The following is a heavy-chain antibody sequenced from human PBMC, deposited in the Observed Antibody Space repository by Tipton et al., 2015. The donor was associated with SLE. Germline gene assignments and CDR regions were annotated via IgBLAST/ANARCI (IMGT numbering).Heavy chain of an antibody. CDR3: ARRRARQQLEEDAFDI. J-gene: IGHJ3*02. CDR2: IYHSGST. Sequence: TLSLTCAVSGSSISSNYYWGWIRQPPGKGLEWIGSIYHSGSTYYNPSLKSRVTISVDTSKNQFSLKLSSVTAADTAVYYCARRRARQQLEEDAFDIWGQGTMVTVSS. V-gene: IGHV4-38-2*01. D-gene: IGHD6-13*01. CDR1: GSSISSNYY.